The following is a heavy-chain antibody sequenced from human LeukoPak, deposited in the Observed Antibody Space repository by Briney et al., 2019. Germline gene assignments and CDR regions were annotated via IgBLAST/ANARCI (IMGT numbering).Heavy chain of an antibody. CDR2: ISAGGGHTT. D-gene: IGHD2-2*01. J-gene: IGHJ4*02. CDR1: GSIFSGYE. CDR3: ASLHDIVVIPDATIDY. V-gene: IGHV3-48*03. Sequence: PGGSLRLSCVASGSIFSGYEGNWVRQAPGKGLEWISYISAGGGHTTKYADSVKGRFTISRDNAKNSVYLQMNSLRAEDTAVYYCASLHDIVVIPDATIDYCGQGTLVTVSS.